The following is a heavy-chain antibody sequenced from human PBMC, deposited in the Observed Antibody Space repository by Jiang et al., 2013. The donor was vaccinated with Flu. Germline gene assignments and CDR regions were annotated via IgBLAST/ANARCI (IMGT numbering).Heavy chain of an antibody. D-gene: IGHD5-24*01. CDR2: IYYSGST. Sequence: EWIGSIYYSGSTYLQPVPLKSRVTISVDSPKNQFSLKLSSVTAADTAVYYCARHPRDGYNYGRNYYYYYYMDVWGKGTTVTVSS. V-gene: IGHV4-39*07. J-gene: IGHJ6*03. CDR3: ARHPRDGYNYGRNYYYYYYMDV.